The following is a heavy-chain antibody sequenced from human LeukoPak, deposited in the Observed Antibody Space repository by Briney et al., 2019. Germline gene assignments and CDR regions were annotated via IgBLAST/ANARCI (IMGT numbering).Heavy chain of an antibody. V-gene: IGHV4-38-2*02. Sequence: SETLSLTCTVSGYSISSGYYWGWIRLPPGKGLEWIGIINHSGSTFCNTSLKSRVTISVDTSTNQFSLQLRSVTAADTALYYCARVGYCSGGSCLNWFDPWGRGTLVTVSS. CDR3: ARVGYCSGGSCLNWFDP. CDR2: INHSGST. D-gene: IGHD2-15*01. CDR1: GYSISSGYY. J-gene: IGHJ5*02.